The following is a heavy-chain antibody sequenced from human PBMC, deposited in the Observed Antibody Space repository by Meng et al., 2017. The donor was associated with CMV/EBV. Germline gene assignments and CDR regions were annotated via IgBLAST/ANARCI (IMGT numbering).Heavy chain of an antibody. D-gene: IGHD2-2*01. CDR2: INPNSGGT. CDR3: ASSSTSCLDY. Sequence: SCKASGYTFTGYYLHWVRQAPGQGLEWMGWINPNSGGTNYAQKFQGRVTMTRDTSTSTVYMELSSLRSEDTAVYYCASSSTSCLDYWGQGTLVTVSS. J-gene: IGHJ4*02. CDR1: GYTFTGYY. V-gene: IGHV1-2*02.